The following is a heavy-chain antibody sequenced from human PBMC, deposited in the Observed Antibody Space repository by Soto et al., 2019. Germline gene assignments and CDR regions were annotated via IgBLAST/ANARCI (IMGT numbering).Heavy chain of an antibody. Sequence: EVQLVESGGGLVQPGGSLRLSCAASGFTFSSYDMHWVRQATGKGLEWVSAIGTAGDTYYPGSVKGRFTISRENAKNSLYLQMNSLRAGDTAVYYCARARPSGMITFAMRYYYYYYMDVWGKGTTVTVSS. D-gene: IGHD3-16*01. CDR3: ARARPSGMITFAMRYYYYYYMDV. J-gene: IGHJ6*03. V-gene: IGHV3-13*01. CDR2: IGTAGDT. CDR1: GFTFSSYD.